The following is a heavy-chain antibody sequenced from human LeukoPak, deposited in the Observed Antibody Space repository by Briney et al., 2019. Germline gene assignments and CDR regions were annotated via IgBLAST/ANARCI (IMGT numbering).Heavy chain of an antibody. Sequence: SETLSLTCTVSGGSISSSSYYWGWIRQPPGKGLEWIGRIYYSGSTYYNPSLKRRVTISVDTSKNQFSLKLSSVTAADTAVYFCARVPHTTSSIDYWGQGAPVTVSS. CDR2: IYYSGST. V-gene: IGHV4-39*01. J-gene: IGHJ4*02. D-gene: IGHD6-6*01. CDR3: ARVPHTTSSIDY. CDR1: GGSISSSSYY.